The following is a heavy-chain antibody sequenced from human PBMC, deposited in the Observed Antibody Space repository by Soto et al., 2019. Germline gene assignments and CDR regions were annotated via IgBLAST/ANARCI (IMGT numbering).Heavy chain of an antibody. CDR1: GFTFTNYW. CDR2: IDEDGSEK. D-gene: IGHD6-13*01. Sequence: GGSLRLSCAASGFTFTNYWMSWVRQAPGKGLEWVANIDEDGSEKKYVDSVKGRFTISRDNARDSVYLQMSSLRGEYTAIYYCVRGTISAPGKDYWGQGAQVTVSS. V-gene: IGHV3-7*01. J-gene: IGHJ4*02. CDR3: VRGTISAPGKDY.